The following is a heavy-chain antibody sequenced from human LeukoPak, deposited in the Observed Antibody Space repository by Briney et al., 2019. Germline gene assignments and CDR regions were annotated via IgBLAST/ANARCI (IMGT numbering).Heavy chain of an antibody. CDR1: GYTFTSYG. CDR2: ISAYNGNT. CDR3: ARNSPSSSWYNWYFDL. J-gene: IGHJ2*01. D-gene: IGHD6-13*01. Sequence: ASVKVSCKASGYTFTSYGISWVRQAPGQGLEWMGWISAYNGNTNYAQKLQGRVTMTTDTSTSTAYMELRSLRSDDTAVYYCARNSPSSSWYNWYFDLWGRGTLVTVSS. V-gene: IGHV1-18*01.